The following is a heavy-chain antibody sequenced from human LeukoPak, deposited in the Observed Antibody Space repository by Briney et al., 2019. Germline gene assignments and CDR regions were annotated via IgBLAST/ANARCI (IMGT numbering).Heavy chain of an antibody. J-gene: IGHJ6*03. Sequence: GGSLKLSGAGSGLTFSNYSINGVRQPPGKGLEWVSSISLSSHYIYYADSVRGRFTISRDNARNSLYLQMNSLRDEDTAVYYCARDRHTAMVYYYYYMDVWGTGTTVTVSS. CDR2: ISLSSHYI. CDR1: GLTFSNYS. D-gene: IGHD5-18*01. CDR3: ARDRHTAMVYYYYYMDV. V-gene: IGHV3-21*04.